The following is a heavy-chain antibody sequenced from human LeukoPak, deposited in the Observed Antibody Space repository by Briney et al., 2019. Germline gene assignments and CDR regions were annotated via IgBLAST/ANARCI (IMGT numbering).Heavy chain of an antibody. CDR1: GFTFSSYS. D-gene: IGHD6-13*01. CDR2: ISSSSSYI. V-gene: IGHV3-21*01. J-gene: IGHJ6*02. Sequence: SGGSLRLSCAASGFTFSSYSMNWVRQAPGKGLEWVSSISSSSSYIYYADSVKGRFTISRDNAKNSLYLQMNSLRAEDTAVYYCARDRPKYSSSIPYYDMDVWGQGTTVTVSS. CDR3: ARDRPKYSSSIPYYDMDV.